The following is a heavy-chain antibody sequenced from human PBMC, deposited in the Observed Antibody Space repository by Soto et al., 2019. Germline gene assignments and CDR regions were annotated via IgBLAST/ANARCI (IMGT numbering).Heavy chain of an antibody. CDR3: VRGGNAAGAFDI. CDR1: GFTFSHYG. Sequence: VQLVESGGDVVQPGRSLRLSCAASGFTFSHYGLHWVRQTPGKGLEWVAVIWDDGNKKFYADSVKGRFTISRDNSENMLYLQMNSLRAEDTAVYFCVRGGNAAGAFDIWGQGTMVTVFS. CDR2: IWDDGNKK. D-gene: IGHD3-16*01. V-gene: IGHV3-33*01. J-gene: IGHJ3*02.